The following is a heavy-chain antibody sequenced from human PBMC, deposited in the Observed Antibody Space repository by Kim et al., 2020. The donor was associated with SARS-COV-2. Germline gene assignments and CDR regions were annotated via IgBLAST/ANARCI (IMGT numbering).Heavy chain of an antibody. CDR3: AKDIRDCTSPGCYPDALDL. CDR2: ISGRGLGT. Sequence: GGSLRLSCTTSGFTFNMYAMSWVRQAPGKGLDWVSAISGRGLGTYYADSIKGRFIISRDNSKNTLYLQINSLRAEDTAVYYCAKDIRDCTSPGCYPDALDLWGQGTMVAVSS. CDR1: GFTFNMYA. J-gene: IGHJ3*01. D-gene: IGHD2-2*01. V-gene: IGHV3-23*01.